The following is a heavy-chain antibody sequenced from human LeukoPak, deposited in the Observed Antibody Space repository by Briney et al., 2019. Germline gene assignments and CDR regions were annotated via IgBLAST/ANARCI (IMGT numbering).Heavy chain of an antibody. Sequence: PGGSLRLSCAASGFTFDDYAMQWVRQAPGKGLEWVSGISWNSGSIGYADSVKGRFTISRDNAKNSLYLQMNSLRAEDTALYYCAKGIFGYYYGSGSLHPWGQGTLVTVSS. CDR1: GFTFDDYA. CDR3: AKGIFGYYYGSGSLHP. J-gene: IGHJ5*02. CDR2: ISWNSGSI. V-gene: IGHV3-9*01. D-gene: IGHD3-10*01.